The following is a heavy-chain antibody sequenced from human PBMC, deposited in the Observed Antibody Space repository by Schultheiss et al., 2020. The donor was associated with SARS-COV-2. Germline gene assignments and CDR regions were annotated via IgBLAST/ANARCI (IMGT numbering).Heavy chain of an antibody. D-gene: IGHD1-26*01. CDR1: GFTFSSYG. CDR3: APTSGKYGDYYYYGMDV. V-gene: IGHV3-33*03. Sequence: GGSLRLSCAASGFTFSSYGMHWVRQAPGKGLEWVAVIWYDGSNKYYADSVNGRFTISRDNAKNTLYLQMNSLRAEYTAVYYCAPTSGKYGDYYYYGMDVWGQWTTVTVSS. CDR2: IWYDGSNK. J-gene: IGHJ6*02.